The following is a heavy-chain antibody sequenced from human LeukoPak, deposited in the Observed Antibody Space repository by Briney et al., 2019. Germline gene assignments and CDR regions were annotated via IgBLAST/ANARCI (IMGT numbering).Heavy chain of an antibody. Sequence: HTGGALRLSCAVSGLTFRSYWMSWVRQAPGKGLEWVANINQGGSEKYFVDSVKGRFTISRDNARNSLHLQMDTLRADDTAVYYCAREGDGRFLDYWGQGTLVTVSS. CDR3: AREGDGRFLDY. V-gene: IGHV3-7*01. D-gene: IGHD5-24*01. CDR1: GLTFRSYW. J-gene: IGHJ4*02. CDR2: INQGGSEK.